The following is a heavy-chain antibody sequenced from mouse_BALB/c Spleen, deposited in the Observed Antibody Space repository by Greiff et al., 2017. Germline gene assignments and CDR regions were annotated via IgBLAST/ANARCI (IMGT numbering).Heavy chain of an antibody. D-gene: IGHD2-3*01. V-gene: IGHV1-87*01. CDR3: ARTDGSTPRDY. J-gene: IGHJ2*01. Sequence: QVQLKQSGAELARPGASVKLSCKASGYTFTSYWMQWVKQRPGQGLEWIGAIYPGDGDTRYTQKFKGKATLTSDKSSSTAYMQLSSFASEDSAVYNCARTDGSTPRDYWGQGTTLTVSS. CDR2: IYPGDGDT. CDR1: GYTFTSYW.